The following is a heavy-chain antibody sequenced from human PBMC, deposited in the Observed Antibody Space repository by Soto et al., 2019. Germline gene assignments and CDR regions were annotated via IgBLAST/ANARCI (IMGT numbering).Heavy chain of an antibody. CDR1: GFTFINYA. CDR2: ISGGGDRT. Sequence: EVQLLESGGGLVQPGGSLRLSCVGSGFTFINYAMNWVRQTPGKGLEWVSGISGGGDRTFDADSVKARFTISRDNSKNTVNLQRNSLRSDDTAVYYCARKVLGSTSRPDWWYFDLWGRGTLVTVSS. J-gene: IGHJ2*01. CDR3: ARKVLGSTSRPDWWYFDL. V-gene: IGHV3-23*01. D-gene: IGHD2-2*01.